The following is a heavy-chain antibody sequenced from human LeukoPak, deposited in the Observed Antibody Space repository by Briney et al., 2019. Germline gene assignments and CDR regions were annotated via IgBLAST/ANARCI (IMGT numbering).Heavy chain of an antibody. J-gene: IGHJ4*02. CDR2: ISSSCSAI. CDR3: ARTLLVYEIRGFYY. Sequence: PAETMSLSCAASGFTFSSYEMNWGRQPPRKGQERVSYISSSCSAIYYADPVKGRFTISRDNAKNSLYRQMNSLRAEDTAVYYCARTLLVYEIRGFYYGGRGTLVTVTS. CDR1: GFTFSSYE. D-gene: IGHD2-2*02. V-gene: IGHV3-48*03.